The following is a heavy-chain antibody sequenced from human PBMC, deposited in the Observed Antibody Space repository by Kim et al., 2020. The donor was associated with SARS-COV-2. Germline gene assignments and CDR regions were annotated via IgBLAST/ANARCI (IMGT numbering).Heavy chain of an antibody. V-gene: IGHV3-23*01. D-gene: IGHD2-2*01. J-gene: IGHJ6*04. CDR2: ICGSGGST. Sequence: GGSLRLSCAASGFTFSSYAMSWVRQAPGKGLEWVSAICGSGGSTYAADAVKGWFTISRDNSKNTLYLQMNSLRAEDTAVYYWAKCGSTSCYYYGMDVWGEGTTVTVSS. CDR3: AKCGSTSCYYYGMDV. CDR1: GFTFSSYA.